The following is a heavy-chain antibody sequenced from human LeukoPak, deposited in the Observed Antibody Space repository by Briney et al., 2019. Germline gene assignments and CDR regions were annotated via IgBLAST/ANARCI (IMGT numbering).Heavy chain of an antibody. D-gene: IGHD3-22*01. V-gene: IGHV1-2*02. J-gene: IGHJ4*02. CDR2: INPNSGGT. Sequence: ASVKVSCKASGYTFTGYYMHWVRQAPGQGLEWMGWINPNSGGTNYAQKFQGRVTMTRDTSISTAYMELSRLRSDDTAVYYCARDSDYYDGSGYSDWGQGTLVTVSS. CDR3: ARDSDYYDGSGYSD. CDR1: GYTFTGYY.